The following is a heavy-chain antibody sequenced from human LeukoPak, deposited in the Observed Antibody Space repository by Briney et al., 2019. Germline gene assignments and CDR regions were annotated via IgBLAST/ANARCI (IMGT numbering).Heavy chain of an antibody. Sequence: ASVKVSCKASGYTFTSYAMHWVRQAPGQRLEWMGWINAGNGNTKYSQKFQGRVTITRDTSASTAYMELSSLRSEDTAVYYCAIHPSYGYYYYGMDVWGQGTTVTVSS. D-gene: IGHD3-10*01. J-gene: IGHJ6*02. CDR3: AIHPSYGYYYYGMDV. V-gene: IGHV1-3*01. CDR1: GYTFTSYA. CDR2: INAGNGNT.